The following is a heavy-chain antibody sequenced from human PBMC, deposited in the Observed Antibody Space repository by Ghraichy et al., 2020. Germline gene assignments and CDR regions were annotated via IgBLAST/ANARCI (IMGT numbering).Heavy chain of an antibody. D-gene: IGHD6-13*01. Sequence: GESLNISCAVSGFIFRDYAMHWVRQAPGKGLEWVAAISYDGSNRYYSDAVKGRFTSSRDNPQTTLYLQMNSLTPEDTSTYYCARDSGVLYTSSWWTRFDHWGRGPLVTVSS. J-gene: IGHJ4*02. CDR2: ISYDGSNR. V-gene: IGHV3-30-3*01. CDR1: GFIFRDYA. CDR3: ARDSGVLYTSSWWTRFDH.